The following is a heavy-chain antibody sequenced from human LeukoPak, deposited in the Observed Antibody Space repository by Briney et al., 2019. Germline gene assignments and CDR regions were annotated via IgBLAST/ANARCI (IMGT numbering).Heavy chain of an antibody. Sequence: GGSLRLSCAASGFTFSSYAMSWVRHAPGKGLGWVSAISGSGGSTYYADSVKGRFTISRDNSKNTLYLQMNSLRAEDTAVYYCAKDPVDTVDYYFDYWGQGTLVTVSS. J-gene: IGHJ4*02. V-gene: IGHV3-23*01. CDR1: GFTFSSYA. CDR3: AKDPVDTVDYYFDY. CDR2: ISGSGGST. D-gene: IGHD5-18*01.